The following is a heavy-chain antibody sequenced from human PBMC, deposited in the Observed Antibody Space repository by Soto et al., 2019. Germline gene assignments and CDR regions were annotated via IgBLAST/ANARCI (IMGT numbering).Heavy chain of an antibody. D-gene: IGHD3-22*01. Sequence: SLRLDCAAPGFTFRRYEMNWVRQSPGKVLEWVLYISSSSSTVYYAASVKGRFTSSRDKAKNSLYLQMNSLRAEDTAVYYCARGYYDSSGYPRPPPNAFDIWGRGTMVTVSS. CDR1: GFTFRRYE. CDR3: ARGYYDSSGYPRPPPNAFDI. CDR2: ISSSSSTV. J-gene: IGHJ3*02. V-gene: IGHV3-48*03.